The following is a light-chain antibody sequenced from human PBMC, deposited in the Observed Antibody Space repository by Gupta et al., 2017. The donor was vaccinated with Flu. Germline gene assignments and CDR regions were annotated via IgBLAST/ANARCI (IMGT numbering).Light chain of an antibody. V-gene: IGLV10-54*04. CDR1: SKNVGNQG. CDR3: SAWDSSRSGWV. J-gene: IGLJ3*02. Sequence: TATITCTVNSKNVGNQGAAWLQQHQDHPPKLLSYRNNNRNSGISERFSASRSANTASLTITGLQAEEEADYYCSAWDSSRSGWVFGGGTKLAVL. CDR2: RNN.